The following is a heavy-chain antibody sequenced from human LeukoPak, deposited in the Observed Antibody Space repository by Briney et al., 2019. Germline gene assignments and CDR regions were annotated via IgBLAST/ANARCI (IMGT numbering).Heavy chain of an antibody. CDR3: ARLVVVADATRTDNWFDP. J-gene: IGHJ5*02. CDR2: INQGGSEK. V-gene: IGHV3-7*01. CDR1: GFTFSTYW. D-gene: IGHD2-15*01. Sequence: PGGSLRLSCAASGFTFSTYWMTWVRQPPGKGLEWVANINQGGSEKYYVDSVKGRFTISRDNSKNSLYLQMNSLRAEDTAVYYCARLVVVADATRTDNWFDPWGQGTLVTVSS.